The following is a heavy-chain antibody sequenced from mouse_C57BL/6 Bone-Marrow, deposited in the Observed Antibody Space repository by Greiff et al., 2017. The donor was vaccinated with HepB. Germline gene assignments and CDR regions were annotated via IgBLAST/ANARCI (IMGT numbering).Heavy chain of an antibody. CDR2: ISNGGGST. Sequence: EVQLVESGGGLVQPGGSLKLSCAASGFTFSDYYMYWVRQTPEKRLEWVAYISNGGGSTYYPDTVKGRVTISRDNAKNTLYLQMSRLKSEDTAMYDCARHDYDGYYAFGYWGQGTLVTVSA. J-gene: IGHJ3*01. CDR1: GFTFSDYY. CDR3: ARHDYDGYYAFGY. D-gene: IGHD2-3*01. V-gene: IGHV5-12*01.